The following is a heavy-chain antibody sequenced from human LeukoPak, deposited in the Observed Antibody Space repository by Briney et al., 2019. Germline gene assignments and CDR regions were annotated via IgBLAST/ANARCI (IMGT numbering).Heavy chain of an antibody. J-gene: IGHJ6*02. CDR2: VWYDGSKT. V-gene: IGHV3-33*08. D-gene: IGHD1-14*01. CDR3: ARDCGYNNYGMDV. Sequence: GGSLRLSCAASGFTFSSYGMHWVRQAPGKGLEWVAVVWYDGSKTYFADSVKDRFTVSRDNSKSTVYMQMNSLRAEDTAVYYCARDCGYNNYGMDVWGQGTTVTVSS. CDR1: GFTFSSYG.